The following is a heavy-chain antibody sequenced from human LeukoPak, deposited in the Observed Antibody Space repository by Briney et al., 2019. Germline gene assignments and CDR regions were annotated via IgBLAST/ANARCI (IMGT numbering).Heavy chain of an antibody. D-gene: IGHD1-26*01. J-gene: IGHJ3*02. CDR3: ASSGSYYEAQHDAFDI. Sequence: ASVKVSCKASGYTFTGYYMHWVRQAPGQGLEWMGWINPNSGGTNYAQKFQGRVTMTRDTSISTAYMELSRLRSDDTAVYYCASSGSYYEAQHDAFDIWGEGTMVTVSS. V-gene: IGHV1-2*02. CDR2: INPNSGGT. CDR1: GYTFTGYY.